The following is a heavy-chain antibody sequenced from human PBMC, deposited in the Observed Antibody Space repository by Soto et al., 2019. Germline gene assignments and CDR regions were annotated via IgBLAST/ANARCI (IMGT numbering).Heavy chain of an antibody. J-gene: IGHJ6*02. CDR3: AREAPYLGSGIYGDGMDV. V-gene: IGHV1-3*01. Sequence: QVQLVQSGAEVKKPGASVKVSCRASGYTFTTYAIHWVRQAPGRGLEWMGWINAGNGNTKFSQKFQGRVTITMDTSASTGYMELSSLRSEDTAVYYCAREAPYLGSGIYGDGMDVWGQGTTVTVSS. CDR2: INAGNGNT. CDR1: GYTFTTYA. D-gene: IGHD3-10*01.